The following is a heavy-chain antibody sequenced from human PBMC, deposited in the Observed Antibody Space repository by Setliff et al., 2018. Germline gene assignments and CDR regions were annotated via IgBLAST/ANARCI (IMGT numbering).Heavy chain of an antibody. J-gene: IGHJ4*02. CDR2: IYYSGST. CDR1: GDSMSFSY. D-gene: IGHD2-21*02. Sequence: PSETLSLTCSVSGDSMSFSYWSWIRQPPGKGLEWIGYIYYSGSTDSHPSLKSRVSISIDTSKNQFSLKLSSVTAADTAVYYCARSPYVVVTAIPFDYWGQGTLVTVSS. CDR3: ARSPYVVVTAIPFDY. V-gene: IGHV4-59*12.